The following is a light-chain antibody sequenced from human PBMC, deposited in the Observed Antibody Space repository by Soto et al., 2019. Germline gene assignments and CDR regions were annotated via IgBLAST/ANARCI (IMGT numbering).Light chain of an antibody. Sequence: EIEMTQSPATLSVSPGERATLSCRASQSVSSNLAWYQQKPGQAPRLLIYGASTRATGIPARFSGSWSGTEFTLTISSLQSEDFAVYYCQQYNNWPLLTFGGGTKVEIK. CDR2: GAS. V-gene: IGKV3-15*01. CDR1: QSVSSN. J-gene: IGKJ4*01. CDR3: QQYNNWPLLT.